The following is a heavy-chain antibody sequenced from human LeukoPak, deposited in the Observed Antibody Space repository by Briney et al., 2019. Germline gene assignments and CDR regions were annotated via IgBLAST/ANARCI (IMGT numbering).Heavy chain of an antibody. J-gene: IGHJ4*02. CDR2: IYYSGST. Sequence: SETLSLTCTVSGGSISSYYWSWIRQPPGKGLEWIGYIYYSGSTNYNPPLKSRVTISVDTSKNQFSLKLSSVTAADTAVYYCARLLYSSGWYSYFDYWGQGTLVAVSS. CDR1: GGSISSYY. D-gene: IGHD6-19*01. CDR3: ARLLYSSGWYSYFDY. V-gene: IGHV4-59*01.